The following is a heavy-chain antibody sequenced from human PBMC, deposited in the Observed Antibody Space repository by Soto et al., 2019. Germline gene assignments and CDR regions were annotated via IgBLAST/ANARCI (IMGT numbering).Heavy chain of an antibody. CDR1: GLIVSSTY. Sequence: EVQLVESGGGLVQPGGSLRLSCAASGLIVSSTYMSWVRQSPGKGLEWVSVISNGGDTHYADSVKGRFSLSRDISNNTLHLQMSSLRGEDKAVYYCAREPRYGSGGSGSITGDAFDIWGQGTMVTVSS. V-gene: IGHV3-66*01. J-gene: IGHJ3*02. CDR2: ISNGGDT. D-gene: IGHD2-15*01. CDR3: AREPRYGSGGSGSITGDAFDI.